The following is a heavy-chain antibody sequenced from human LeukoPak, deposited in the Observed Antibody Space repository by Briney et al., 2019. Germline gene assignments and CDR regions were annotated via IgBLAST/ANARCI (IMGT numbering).Heavy chain of an antibody. CDR1: GFTFSSYS. D-gene: IGHD1-26*01. J-gene: IGHJ3*02. Sequence: GGSLRLSCAASGFTFSSYSMNWVRQAPGKGLEWVSSITSSSSYIYYADSVKGRVTISRDNAKNSLYLQMNSLRAEDTAVYYCARALPSPLYSGSYADAFYIWGQGTMVTVSS. CDR2: ITSSSSYI. CDR3: ARALPSPLYSGSYADAFYI. V-gene: IGHV3-21*01.